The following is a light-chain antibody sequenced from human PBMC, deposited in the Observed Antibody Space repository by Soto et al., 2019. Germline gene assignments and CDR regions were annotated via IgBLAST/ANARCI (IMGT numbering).Light chain of an antibody. CDR3: SSYTTSNTRQIV. Sequence: QPVLTQPASVSGSPGQSITISCTGTSSDVGGYNYVSWYQHHPGKAPKLIIYDVTNRPSGVSNPFSDSKSGNTASLTISGLQPEDEADYYCSSYTTSNTRQIVFGTGTKVTVL. CDR1: SSDVGGYNY. J-gene: IGLJ1*01. CDR2: DVT. V-gene: IGLV2-14*03.